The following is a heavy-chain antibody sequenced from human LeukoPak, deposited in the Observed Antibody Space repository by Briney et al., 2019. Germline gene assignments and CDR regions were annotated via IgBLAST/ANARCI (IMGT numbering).Heavy chain of an antibody. V-gene: IGHV4-31*03. CDR3: ARYYCGSSTCPGVDY. D-gene: IGHD2-2*01. CDR2: ISHSGST. J-gene: IGHJ4*02. Sequence: SQTLSLTCTVSGGSITSGGNFWTWLRQHPGEGLEWIGYISHSGSTYYNPSLKSRVTISVDTSKNHFSLQLNSVTAADTAMYYCARYYCGSSTCPGVDYWGRGTLVTASS. CDR1: GGSITSGGNF.